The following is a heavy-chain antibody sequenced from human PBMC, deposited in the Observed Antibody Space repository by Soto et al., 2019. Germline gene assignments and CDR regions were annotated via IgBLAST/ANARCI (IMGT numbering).Heavy chain of an antibody. J-gene: IGHJ4*02. Sequence: GGSLRLSCAASGFTFSDAWMSCVRQAPGKGLEWVGRIKSKTDGGTTDYAAPVKGRFTISRDDSKNTLYLQMNSLKTEDTAVYYCIRTYSYGSTMTDYWGQGTLVT. CDR1: GFTFSDAW. V-gene: IGHV3-15*01. CDR2: IKSKTDGGTT. D-gene: IGHD5-18*01. CDR3: IRTYSYGSTMTDY.